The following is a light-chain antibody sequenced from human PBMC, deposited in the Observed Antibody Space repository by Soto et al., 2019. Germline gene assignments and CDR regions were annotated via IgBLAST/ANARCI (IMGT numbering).Light chain of an antibody. V-gene: IGKV1-5*01. CDR3: QHYDSDSLWT. Sequence: DIQMTQSPSTLSASVGERVIITCRASQNIGSSLAWYQQRPGRAPKLLIYDASDLGSGVPSRFSGSGSGTEFTLTISCLQSDDFATYYCQHYDSDSLWTFGQGTRVEVK. J-gene: IGKJ1*01. CDR1: QNIGSS. CDR2: DAS.